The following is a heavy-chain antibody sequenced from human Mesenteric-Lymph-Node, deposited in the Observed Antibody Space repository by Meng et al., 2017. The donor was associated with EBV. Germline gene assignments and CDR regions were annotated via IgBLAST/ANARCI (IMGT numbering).Heavy chain of an antibody. D-gene: IGHD3-16*01. CDR3: ARVSLIWGGATL. V-gene: IGHV4-34*01. J-gene: IGHJ4*02. Sequence: GHIQPWGAGSCKPAEPLSRTCAVYGGSFSGYYWSGIRQPPGKGLEWIGEINHSGSTNYNPSLKSRVTISVDTSKTQFSLKLSSVTAADTAVYYCARVSLIWGGATLWGQGTLVTVSS. CDR2: INHSGST. CDR1: GGSFSGYY.